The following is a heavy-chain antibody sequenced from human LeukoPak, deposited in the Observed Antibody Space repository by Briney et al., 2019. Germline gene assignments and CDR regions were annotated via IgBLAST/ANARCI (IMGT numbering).Heavy chain of an antibody. V-gene: IGHV4-4*07. Sequence: SEPLSLTCTVSGVSISSYYWSWIRQPAGKGLEWIGRTYTSGSTNYNPSLKSRVTMSLDTSKIQVSLKLTSVTAAHTAVYYCARGPLGTSLYYYAMDVWGQGTTVTVSS. CDR1: GVSISSYY. J-gene: IGHJ6*02. D-gene: IGHD1-1*01. CDR2: TYTSGST. CDR3: ARGPLGTSLYYYAMDV.